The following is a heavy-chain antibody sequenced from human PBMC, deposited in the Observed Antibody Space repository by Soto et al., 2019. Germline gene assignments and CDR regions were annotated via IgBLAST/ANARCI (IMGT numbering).Heavy chain of an antibody. J-gene: IGHJ4*02. D-gene: IGHD6-13*01. Sequence: GSLRLSCAASGFTFSSYAVSWVRQAPGEGLEWVSAICGSGSNTYYTVSVKGRFTISSDNSKITLYLLLNSLRAEDTAVYYCAKDIASMAARRVAGYSTSWYHEYWGQGTLVTVSS. CDR2: ICGSGSNT. V-gene: IGHV3-23*01. CDR3: AKDIASMAARRVAGYSTSWYHEY. CDR1: GFTFSSYA.